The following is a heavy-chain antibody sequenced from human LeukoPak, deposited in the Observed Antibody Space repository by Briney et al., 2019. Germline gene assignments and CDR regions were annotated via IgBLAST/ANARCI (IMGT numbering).Heavy chain of an antibody. CDR1: GFKFSTYA. Sequence: GASLRLSCAASGFKFSTYAMSWARQAPGKDLESVSAISGSGGSTYNADSVKGRFTISRDNSKNTLYLQMNSLRADDTAVYYCARGGFDWLLDYWGQGTQVTVSS. CDR3: ARGGFDWLLDY. CDR2: ISGSGGST. V-gene: IGHV3-23*01. D-gene: IGHD3-9*01. J-gene: IGHJ4*02.